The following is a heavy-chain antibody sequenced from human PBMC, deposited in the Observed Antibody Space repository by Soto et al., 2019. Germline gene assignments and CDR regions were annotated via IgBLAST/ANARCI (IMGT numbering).Heavy chain of an antibody. CDR1: GFTFSSYG. V-gene: IGHV3-33*01. J-gene: IGHJ4*02. CDR3: ARDDAAHSSSLFDY. Sequence: SLRLSCAASGFTFSSYGMHWVRQAPGKGLEWVAVIWYDGSNKYYADSVKGRFTISRDNSKNTLYLQMNSLRAEDTAVYYCARDDAAHSSSLFDYWGQGTLVTVSS. D-gene: IGHD6-13*01. CDR2: IWYDGSNK.